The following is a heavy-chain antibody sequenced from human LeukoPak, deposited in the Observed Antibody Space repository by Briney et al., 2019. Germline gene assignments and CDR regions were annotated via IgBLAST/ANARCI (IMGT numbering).Heavy chain of an antibody. V-gene: IGHV1-46*01. CDR3: ATVYGGPDYFDY. D-gene: IGHD4/OR15-4a*01. J-gene: IGHJ4*02. CDR2: INPSGGTT. Sequence: GASVKVSCKASGYTFTNYYIHWVRQAPGQGLEWMGIINPSGGTTSYTQKFQGRVTMTRDTSTSTVYMELSSLRSEDTAVYYCATVYGGPDYFDYWGQGTLVTVSS. CDR1: GYTFTNYY.